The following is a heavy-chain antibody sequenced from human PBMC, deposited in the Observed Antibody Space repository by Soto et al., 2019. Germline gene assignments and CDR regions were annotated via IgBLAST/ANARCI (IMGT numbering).Heavy chain of an antibody. CDR2: ISAYNGNT. J-gene: IGHJ4*02. V-gene: IGHV1-18*01. CDR1: GYTFTSYG. CDR3: ARDLGAQIVDY. Sequence: QVQLVQSGAEVKKPGASVKVSCKASGYTFTSYGITWVRQAPGQGLEWMGWISAYNGNTKYAQKLQGRVTMTTDTSTSTDYMELRSLRSDDTAVYDCARDLGAQIVDYWGQGTLVTVSS. D-gene: IGHD1-26*01.